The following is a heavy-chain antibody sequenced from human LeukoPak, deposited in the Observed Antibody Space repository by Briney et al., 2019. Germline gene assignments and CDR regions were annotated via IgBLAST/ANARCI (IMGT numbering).Heavy chain of an antibody. CDR1: GFTFSSYA. V-gene: IGHV3-23*01. Sequence: GGSLRLSCAASGFTFSSYAMSWVRQAPGKGLEWVSAISGSGGSTYHADSVKGRFTISRDNSKNTLYLQMNSLRAEDTAVYYCAKATGAYYYDSSGYFNDAFDIWGQGTMVTVSS. CDR3: AKATGAYYYDSSGYFNDAFDI. D-gene: IGHD3-22*01. J-gene: IGHJ3*02. CDR2: ISGSGGST.